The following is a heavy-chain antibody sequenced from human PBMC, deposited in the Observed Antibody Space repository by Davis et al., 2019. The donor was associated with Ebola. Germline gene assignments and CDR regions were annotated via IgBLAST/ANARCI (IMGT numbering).Heavy chain of an antibody. V-gene: IGHV4-59*08. J-gene: IGHJ6*02. CDR3: ARHFAPYYDFWSGYHSPYYYYGMDV. CDR1: GGSISSYY. D-gene: IGHD3-3*01. Sequence: SETLSLTCTVSGGSISSYYWSWIRQPPGKGLEWIGYIYYNGSTNYNPSLKSRVTISVDTSKNQFSLKLSSVTAADTAVYYCARHFAPYYDFWSGYHSPYYYYGMDVWGQGTTVTVSS. CDR2: IYYNGST.